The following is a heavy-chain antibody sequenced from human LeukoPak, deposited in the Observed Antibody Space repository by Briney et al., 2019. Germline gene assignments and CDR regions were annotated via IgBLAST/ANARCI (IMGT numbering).Heavy chain of an antibody. D-gene: IGHD6-6*01. CDR1: GYTFTGYY. CDR3: ARCLYSSLSEFDY. J-gene: IGHJ4*02. Sequence: ASVKVSCKASGYTFTGYYMHWVRQAPGQGLEWMGWINPNSGGTNYAQKFQGRVTMTRDTSISTAYMELSRLRSDDTAVFYCARCLYSSLSEFDYWGQGTLVTVSS. CDR2: INPNSGGT. V-gene: IGHV1-2*02.